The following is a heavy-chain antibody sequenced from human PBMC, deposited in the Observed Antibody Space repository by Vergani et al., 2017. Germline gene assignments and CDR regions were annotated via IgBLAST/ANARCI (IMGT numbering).Heavy chain of an antibody. J-gene: IGHJ4*02. V-gene: IGHV3-7*04. Sequence: VQLVESGGGLVQPGGSLRLSCAASGFTFSSYWMSWVRQAPGKGLEWVANIKQDGSEKYYVDSVKGRFTISRDNAKNSLYLQMNSLRAEDTAVYYCARGLVVARPRFDYWGQGTLVTVSS. CDR2: IKQDGSEK. CDR1: GFTFSSYW. CDR3: ARGLVVARPRFDY. D-gene: IGHD2-15*01.